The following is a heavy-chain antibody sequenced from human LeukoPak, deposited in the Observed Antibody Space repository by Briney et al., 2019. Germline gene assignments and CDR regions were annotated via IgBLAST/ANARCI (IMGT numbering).Heavy chain of an antibody. J-gene: IGHJ4*02. Sequence: GGSLRLSCAASGCTFSTYAMSWVRQAPGKGLEWVSAIGGSGDFTYYAEYVRGRFTISRDNSKKTLYLQMNSLRAEDTAVYYCAKADRGWGVITKDWGQGTLVTVSS. CDR3: AKADRGWGVITKD. CDR1: GCTFSTYA. D-gene: IGHD3-10*01. V-gene: IGHV3-23*01. CDR2: IGGSGDFT.